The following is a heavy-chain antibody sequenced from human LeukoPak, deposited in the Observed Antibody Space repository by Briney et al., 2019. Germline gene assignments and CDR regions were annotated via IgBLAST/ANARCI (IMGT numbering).Heavy chain of an antibody. J-gene: IGHJ5*02. D-gene: IGHD2-2*01. CDR2: IYHSGST. V-gene: IGHV4-4*02. CDR1: GGSISSSNW. CDR3: ARVQLIVVVPAAMHRWLDP. Sequence: SGTLSLTCAVSGGSISSSNWWSWVRQPPGKGLEWIGEIYHSGSTNYNPSLKSRVTISVDKSKNQFSLKLSSVTAADTAVYYCARVQLIVVVPAAMHRWLDPWGQGTLVTVSS.